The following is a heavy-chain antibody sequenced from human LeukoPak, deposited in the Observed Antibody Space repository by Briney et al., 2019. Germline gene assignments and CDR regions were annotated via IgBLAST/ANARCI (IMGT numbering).Heavy chain of an antibody. CDR1: GFTFSHSW. V-gene: IGHV3-7*01. CDR3: ARDRCSSTSCFYDY. D-gene: IGHD2-2*01. Sequence: GGSLRLSCAASGFTFSHSWMTWVRQAPGKGLEWVANIKQDGSEQYYVDSVKGRFTISRDNAKNSLYLQMNSLRVEDTAVYYCARDRCSSTSCFYDYWGQGTLVTVSS. J-gene: IGHJ4*02. CDR2: IKQDGSEQ.